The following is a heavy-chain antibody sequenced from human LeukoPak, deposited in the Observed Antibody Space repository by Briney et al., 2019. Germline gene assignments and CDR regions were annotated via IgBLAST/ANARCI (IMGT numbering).Heavy chain of an antibody. V-gene: IGHV4-31*03. CDR1: GGSISSGGYY. CDR2: IYYSGST. CDR3: ARGRATVTPDLFDY. D-gene: IGHD4-17*01. J-gene: IGHJ4*02. Sequence: PSETLSLTCTVSGGSISSGGYYWSWIRQHPGKGLEWIGYIYYSGSTYYNPSLKSRVTISVDTSKNQFSLKLSSVTAADTAVYYCARGRATVTPDLFDYWGQGTLVTVSS.